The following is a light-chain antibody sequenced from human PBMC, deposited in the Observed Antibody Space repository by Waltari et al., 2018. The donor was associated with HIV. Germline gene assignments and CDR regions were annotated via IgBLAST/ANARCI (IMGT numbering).Light chain of an antibody. CDR2: DAS. Sequence: EVVMTQSPATLSVSPGERVTLSCRASQSVSSNLAWYQQTPGQAPRLLIYDASTRASGVPARFSGSGSGTDFTLTITSLQSEDFAVYYCQQHNNWPPWTFGQGTRVQIK. J-gene: IGKJ1*01. CDR3: QQHNNWPPWT. V-gene: IGKV3-15*01. CDR1: QSVSSN.